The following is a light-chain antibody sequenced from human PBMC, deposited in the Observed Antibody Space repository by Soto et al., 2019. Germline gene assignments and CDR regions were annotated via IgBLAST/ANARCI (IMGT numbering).Light chain of an antibody. CDR2: DAS. J-gene: IGKJ4*01. Sequence: EIVLTQSPGTLSLSPGERATLSCRASQSVSRNYLAWYQQKPGQAPRLLIYDASSRATGIPDRFSGSGSGADFTLTLNRLEPEDLAVYFCQQYGRTPLTFGGGTKVDI. V-gene: IGKV3-20*01. CDR3: QQYGRTPLT. CDR1: QSVSRNY.